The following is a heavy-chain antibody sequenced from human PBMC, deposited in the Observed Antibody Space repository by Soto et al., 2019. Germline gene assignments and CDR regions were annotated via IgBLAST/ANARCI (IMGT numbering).Heavy chain of an antibody. Sequence: PGGSLRLSCAASGFTLSSYGMHGVRQAPGKGLEWVAIISYDGSNKYYADSVRGRFTISRDNSKNTLYLQMNSLRVEDTAVYYCPQVRRIHLWSPLRLPSYYGLDLSGQAPTVTVSS. D-gene: IGHD5-18*01. CDR3: PQVRRIHLWSPLRLPSYYGLDL. V-gene: IGHV3-30*18. J-gene: IGHJ6*02. CDR1: GFTLSSYG. CDR2: ISYDGSNK.